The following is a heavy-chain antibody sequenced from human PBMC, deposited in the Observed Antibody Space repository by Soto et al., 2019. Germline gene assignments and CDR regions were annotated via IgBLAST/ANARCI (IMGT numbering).Heavy chain of an antibody. V-gene: IGHV3-7*01. CDR1: GFTLSSYW. D-gene: IGHD3-10*01. CDR3: ARVDGSGSFSNYYYMDV. J-gene: IGHJ6*03. Sequence: GGSLRLSCAASGFTLSSYWMSWARQTPGKGLEWVANIKQDGSEKYYVDSAKGRFTISRDNAKNSLYLQMNSLRAEDTAVYYCARVDGSGSFSNYYYMDVWGKGTTVTVSS. CDR2: IKQDGSEK.